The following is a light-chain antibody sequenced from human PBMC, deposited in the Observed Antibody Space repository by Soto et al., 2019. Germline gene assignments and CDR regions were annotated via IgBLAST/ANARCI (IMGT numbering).Light chain of an antibody. CDR1: QSVGTR. V-gene: IGKV3-20*01. CDR3: QHYQSGHPIT. Sequence: ETLLTQSPDTRSSSPGERTDLYCXXAQSVGTRLAWYQHKTGQAPRLLISGASSRATGIPDRFTGSGSETSFTLTISRLEPEDFALYYCQHYQSGHPITFGQGTRLEIK. J-gene: IGKJ5*01. CDR2: GAS.